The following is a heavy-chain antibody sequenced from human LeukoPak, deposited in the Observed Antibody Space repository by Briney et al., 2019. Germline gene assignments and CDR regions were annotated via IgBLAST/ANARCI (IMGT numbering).Heavy chain of an antibody. CDR3: ATSRRSGSYGVYYFDY. D-gene: IGHD1-26*01. Sequence: QPGGSLRLSCAASGFTFSSYAMHWVRQAPGKGLEYVSAISSNGGSTYYANSVKGRFTISRDNSKNTLYLQMGSLRAEDMAVYYCATSRRSGSYGVYYFDYWGQGTLVTVSS. CDR1: GFTFSSYA. V-gene: IGHV3-64*01. CDR2: ISSNGGST. J-gene: IGHJ4*02.